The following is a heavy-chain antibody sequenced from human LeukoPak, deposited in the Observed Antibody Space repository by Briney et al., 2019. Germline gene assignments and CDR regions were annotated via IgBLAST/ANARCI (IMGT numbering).Heavy chain of an antibody. CDR2: IKQDGSEK. J-gene: IGHJ6*02. V-gene: IGHV3-7*01. D-gene: IGHD4-11*01. CDR1: GFTFSSYW. CDR3: ARDRLVSNFLGYYYYGMDG. Sequence: PGGSLRLSCAASGFTFSSYWMSWVRQAPGKGLEWVANIKQDGSEKYYVDSVKGRFTISRDNAKNSLYLQMNSLRAEDTAVYYCARDRLVSNFLGYYYYGMDGWGQGTTVTVSS.